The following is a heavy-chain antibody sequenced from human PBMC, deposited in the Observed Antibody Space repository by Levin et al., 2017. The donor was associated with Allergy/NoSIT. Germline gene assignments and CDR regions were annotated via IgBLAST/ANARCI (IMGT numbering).Heavy chain of an antibody. Sequence: GGSLRLSCAASGFTFSTYSMNWVRQAPGKGLEWVSYISSSSSTIYYADSVKGRFTISRDNAKNSLYLQMNSLRDEDTAVYYCAREHSSSSGRTFDYWGQGTLVTVSS. D-gene: IGHD6-6*01. CDR2: ISSSSSTI. V-gene: IGHV3-48*02. J-gene: IGHJ4*02. CDR1: GFTFSTYS. CDR3: AREHSSSSGRTFDY.